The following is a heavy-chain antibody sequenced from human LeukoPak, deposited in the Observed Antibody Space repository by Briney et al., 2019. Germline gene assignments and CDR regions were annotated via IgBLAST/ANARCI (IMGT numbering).Heavy chain of an antibody. Sequence: ASVKVSCKTSGYTFSVYYMHRVRQAPGQGLEWMGWIKPDTSVTYYEEKFQGRFFMTTDTSTTTVHMELTTLTSDDTAMYYCVRENWYYDYWGQGTLVTVSS. J-gene: IGHJ4*02. D-gene: IGHD1-1*01. CDR1: GYTFSVYY. V-gene: IGHV1-2*02. CDR2: IKPDTSVT. CDR3: VRENWYYDY.